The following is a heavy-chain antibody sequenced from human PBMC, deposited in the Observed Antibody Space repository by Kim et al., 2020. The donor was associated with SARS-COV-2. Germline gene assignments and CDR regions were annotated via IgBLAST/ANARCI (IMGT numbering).Heavy chain of an antibody. V-gene: IGHV1-46*01. CDR3: ARGRTSGAFDY. D-gene: IGHD7-27*01. J-gene: IGHJ4*02. CDR2: T. Sequence: TSYAKKFQGRVTMTRDTSASTVYMELSSLRSDDTALYYCARGRTSGAFDYWGQGTLVTVSS.